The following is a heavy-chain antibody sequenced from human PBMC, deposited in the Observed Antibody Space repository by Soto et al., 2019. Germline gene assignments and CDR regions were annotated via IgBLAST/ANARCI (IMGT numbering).Heavy chain of an antibody. CDR2: IIPIFGTA. J-gene: IGHJ5*02. CDR3: ARQTSSWFDR. CDR1: GGTFSSYA. Sequence: QVQLVQSGAEVKKPGSSVKVSCKASGGTFSSYAISWLRQAPGQGLEWMVGIIPIFGTANYAQKFKGSVTITADESTSTAYMELSSLRSEDTAVYYCARQTSSWFDRWGQGTLVTVSS. V-gene: IGHV1-69*01.